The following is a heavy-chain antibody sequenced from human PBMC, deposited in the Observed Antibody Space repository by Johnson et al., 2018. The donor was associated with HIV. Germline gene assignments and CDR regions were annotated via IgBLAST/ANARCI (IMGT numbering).Heavy chain of an antibody. J-gene: IGHJ3*02. CDR3: ARVRGITRIVVVKSYDAFDI. D-gene: IGHD3-22*01. CDR2: ISSSGSTI. CDR1: GFTFSDYY. Sequence: QVQLVESGGGLVKPGGSLRLSCAASGFTFSDYYMSWIRQAPGKGLELVSYISSSGSTIYSADSVKGRFTISRDNAKNSLYLKMNSLRVEDTALSYCARVRGITRIVVVKSYDAFDIWGQGTMVTVSS. V-gene: IGHV3-11*01.